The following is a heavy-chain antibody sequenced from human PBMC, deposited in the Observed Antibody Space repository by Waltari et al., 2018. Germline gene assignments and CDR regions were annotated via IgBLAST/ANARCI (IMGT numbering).Heavy chain of an antibody. CDR3: ARGPPRYCSSTSCADY. J-gene: IGHJ4*02. V-gene: IGHV4-39*07. CDR2: IYYSGST. Sequence: QLQLQESGPGLVKPSETLSLPCTVSGGSISSSSYYWGWIRQPPGKGLEWIGSIYYSGSTYYNPSLKSRVTISVDTSKNQFSLKLSSVTAADTAVYYCARGPPRYCSSTSCADYWGQGTLVTVSS. D-gene: IGHD2-2*01. CDR1: GGSISSSSYY.